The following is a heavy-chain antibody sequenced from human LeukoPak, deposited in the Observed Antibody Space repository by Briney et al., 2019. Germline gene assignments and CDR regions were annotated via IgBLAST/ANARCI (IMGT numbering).Heavy chain of an antibody. Sequence: PGGSLRLSCAASGFTLGSYGVHWVRQAPGKGLEWVAFIRFDGSNTYYADSVKGRFTISRDNSNNTLCLQMNSLRVEDTAVYYCARGYGESHFDSWGRGSLVTVSS. CDR1: GFTLGSYG. J-gene: IGHJ4*02. CDR2: IRFDGSNT. V-gene: IGHV3-30*02. D-gene: IGHD5-18*01. CDR3: ARGYGESHFDS.